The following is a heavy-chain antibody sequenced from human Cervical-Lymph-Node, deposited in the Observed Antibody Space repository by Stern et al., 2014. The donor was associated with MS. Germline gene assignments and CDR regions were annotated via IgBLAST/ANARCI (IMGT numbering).Heavy chain of an antibody. Sequence: QLVQSGAEVKKPGSSVKVSCKASGDTFNNYIFSWVRQAPGQGLEWMGRVVPIDGVENYAQKFQDRVTISADKSTSTVYMELRSLRSEDTAIYYCAREDLADTAPSDFWGQGTLVTVSS. CDR3: AREDLADTAPSDF. CDR1: GDTFNNYI. V-gene: IGHV1-69*09. CDR2: VVPIDGVE. D-gene: IGHD5-18*01. J-gene: IGHJ4*02.